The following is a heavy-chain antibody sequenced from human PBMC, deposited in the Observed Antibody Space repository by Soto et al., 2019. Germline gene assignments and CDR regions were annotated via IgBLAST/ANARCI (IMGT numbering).Heavy chain of an antibody. V-gene: IGHV3-11*01. Sequence: GGSLRLSCAASGFTFSDYYMSWIRQAPGKGLEWVSYISSSGSTIYYADSVKGRFTISRDNAKNSLYLQMNSLRAEDTAVYYCARVAPTVTTYPGSGGLDIWGQGTMVTVSS. CDR2: ISSSGSTI. D-gene: IGHD4-17*01. CDR1: GFTFSDYY. J-gene: IGHJ3*02. CDR3: ARVAPTVTTYPGSGGLDI.